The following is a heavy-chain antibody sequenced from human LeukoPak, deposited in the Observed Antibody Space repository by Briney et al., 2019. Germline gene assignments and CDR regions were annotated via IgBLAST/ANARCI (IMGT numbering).Heavy chain of an antibody. CDR1: GFTFSSYA. D-gene: IGHD1-26*01. CDR3: AKDIVGAPIEPRYFDY. V-gene: IGHV3-23*01. CDR2: ISGSGGST. Sequence: GGSLRLSCAASGFTFSSYAMSWVRQAPGKGLEWVSAISGSGGSTYYADSVKGRFTISRDNSKNTLYLQMNSLRAEDTAVYYCAKDIVGAPIEPRYFDYWGQGTLVTVSS. J-gene: IGHJ4*02.